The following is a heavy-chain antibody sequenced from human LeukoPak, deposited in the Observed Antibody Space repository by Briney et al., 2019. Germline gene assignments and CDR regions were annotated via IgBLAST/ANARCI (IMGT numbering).Heavy chain of an antibody. CDR3: ASRPDYFDY. Sequence: SLRLSCAASGFTFSSYAMHWVRQAPGKGLEWVAVISYDGSNKYYADSVKGRFTISRDNSKNTLYLQMNSLRAEDTAVYYCASRPDYFDYWGQGTPVTVSP. CDR2: ISYDGSNK. CDR1: GFTFSSYA. J-gene: IGHJ4*02. V-gene: IGHV3-30-3*01.